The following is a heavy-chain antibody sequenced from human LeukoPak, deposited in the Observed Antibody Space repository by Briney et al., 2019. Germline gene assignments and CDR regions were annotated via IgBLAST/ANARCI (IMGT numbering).Heavy chain of an antibody. V-gene: IGHV3-23*01. Sequence: PGGSLRLSCAASGFTFSSYAMSWVRQAPGKGLEWVSAISGSGGSTYYADSVKGRFTISRDNSKNTLYLQMNSLRAEDTAVYYCAREDCSSTSCCRDGMDVWGKGTTVTVSS. CDR1: GFTFSSYA. D-gene: IGHD2-2*01. CDR2: ISGSGGST. CDR3: AREDCSSTSCCRDGMDV. J-gene: IGHJ6*04.